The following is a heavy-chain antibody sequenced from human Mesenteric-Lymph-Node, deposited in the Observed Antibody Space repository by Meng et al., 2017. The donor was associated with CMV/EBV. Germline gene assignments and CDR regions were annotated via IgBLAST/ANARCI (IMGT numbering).Heavy chain of an antibody. Sequence: VRVQDGGGGRWNAAGTRSLTCAVYGGSFSGDYWSWIRQPPGKGLEWIGEINHSGSTNYNPSLKSRVTISVDTSKNQFSLKLSSVTAADTAVYYCARHQRWLKSEGGFNYWGQGTLVTVSS. V-gene: IGHV4-34*01. CDR3: ARHQRWLKSEGGFNY. D-gene: IGHD4-23*01. CDR1: GGSFSGDY. J-gene: IGHJ4*02. CDR2: INHSGST.